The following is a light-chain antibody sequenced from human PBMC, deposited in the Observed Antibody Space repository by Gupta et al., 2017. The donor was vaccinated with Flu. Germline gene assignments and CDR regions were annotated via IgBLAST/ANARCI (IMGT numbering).Light chain of an antibody. V-gene: IGLV3-1*01. Sequence: YPGQTASITCSGDKLGDKLACGYQKKPGQSPQLVIYKDSKRPSGIPERFSGSNSGNKATLTIRGTQAMDEGDYYCQAWAADTVVFGGGTKLTVL. CDR1: KLGDKL. J-gene: IGLJ2*01. CDR2: KDS. CDR3: QAWAADTVV.